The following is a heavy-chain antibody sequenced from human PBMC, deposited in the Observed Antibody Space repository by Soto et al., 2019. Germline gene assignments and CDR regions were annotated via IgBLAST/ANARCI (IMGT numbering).Heavy chain of an antibody. J-gene: IGHJ6*02. CDR3: ARGNELRRLSSSWFKYYYGMDV. CDR1: GVSFSGYY. Sequence: PSETLSLTCAVYGVSFSGYYWSWIRQPPGKGLEWIGEINHSGSTNYNPSLKSRVTISVDTSKNQFSLKLSSVTAADTAVYYCARGNELRRLSSSWFKYYYGMDVWGQGTTVTVSS. D-gene: IGHD6-13*01. V-gene: IGHV4-34*01. CDR2: INHSGST.